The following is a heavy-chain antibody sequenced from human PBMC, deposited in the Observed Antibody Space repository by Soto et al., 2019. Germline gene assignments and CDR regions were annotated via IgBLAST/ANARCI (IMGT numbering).Heavy chain of an antibody. CDR1: GGLFSSYA. D-gene: IGHD3-16*01. V-gene: IGHV1-69*01. Sequence: QVQLVQSGAEVKKPGSSMKISCKASGGLFSSYAISWVRQAPGQGLEWMGGIIPVFGTTNYAQKFQDRVTITADESTNTAYMDLSSLRSEDTAIYYCAMGGSPYVWFNEFWGQGTLVTVS. CDR3: AMGGSPYVWFNEF. CDR2: IIPVFGTT. J-gene: IGHJ4*02.